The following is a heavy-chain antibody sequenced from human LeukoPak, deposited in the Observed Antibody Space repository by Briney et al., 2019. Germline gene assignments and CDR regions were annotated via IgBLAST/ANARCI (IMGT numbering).Heavy chain of an antibody. Sequence: ASEALSLTCTVSGGSISSHYWSWIRQPPGKGLEWIGYIYYSGSTTYNPSLKSRVTISVDTSKNQFSLKLSSVTAADTAVYYCARPLYSGSYYYYYYWGPGTLVTFSS. CDR3: ARPLYSGSYYYYYY. CDR2: IYYSGST. J-gene: IGHJ4*01. CDR1: GGSISSHY. V-gene: IGHV4-59*11. D-gene: IGHD1-26*01.